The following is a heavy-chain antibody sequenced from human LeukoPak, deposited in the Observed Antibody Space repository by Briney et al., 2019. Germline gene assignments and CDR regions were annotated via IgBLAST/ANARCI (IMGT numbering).Heavy chain of an antibody. D-gene: IGHD4-23*01. Sequence: GGSLRLSCAASKFTVSSKYMSWVRQAPGKGLEWVSVIYSGGSTHYADSVKGRFTISRDNSKNTLYLQMNSLRAEDTAVYYCASLYYGGNNFDYWGQGALVTVSS. CDR3: ASLYYGGNNFDY. J-gene: IGHJ4*02. CDR1: KFTVSSKY. V-gene: IGHV3-66*01. CDR2: IYSGGST.